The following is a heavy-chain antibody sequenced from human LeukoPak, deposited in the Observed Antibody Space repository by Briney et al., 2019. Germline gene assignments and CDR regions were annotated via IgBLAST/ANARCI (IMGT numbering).Heavy chain of an antibody. CDR1: GFTFSSYA. V-gene: IGHV3-23*01. J-gene: IGHJ4*02. Sequence: GGSLRLSCAASGFTFSSYAMSWVRQAPGKGLEWVSAISGSGDSTYYADSVKGRFTISRDNSKNTLYLQMNSLRADDTAVYYCAKERLSSGYFDYWGQGTLVTVSS. CDR2: ISGSGDST. CDR3: AKERLSSGYFDY.